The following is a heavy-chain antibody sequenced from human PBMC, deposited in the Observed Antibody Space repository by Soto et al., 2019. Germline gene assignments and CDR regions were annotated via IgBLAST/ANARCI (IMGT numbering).Heavy chain of an antibody. CDR1: GYTISNYG. D-gene: IGHD4-17*01. V-gene: IGHV1-18*01. Sequence: QVQLVQSGAEMKKPGASVKVSCKASGYTISNYGISWVRQAPGQGLEWMGWISPYNGDTNFAQKIQGRVTMTTDTSTNTAYMGLRSLTSDDTAVYYCARDLNGDYGDFPWGQGTLVTVSS. CDR3: ARDLNGDYGDFP. J-gene: IGHJ5*02. CDR2: ISPYNGDT.